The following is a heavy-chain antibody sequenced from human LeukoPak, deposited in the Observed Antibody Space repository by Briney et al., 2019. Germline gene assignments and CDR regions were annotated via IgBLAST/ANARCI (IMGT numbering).Heavy chain of an antibody. CDR3: ARGTYDSSFYYYYYGMDV. CDR2: INPNSGGT. D-gene: IGHD3-22*01. V-gene: IGHV1-2*02. Sequence: GASVKVSCKASGYTFTGYYMHWVRQAPGQGLEWMGWINPNSGGTNYAQKFQGGVTMTRDTSISTAYMELSRLRSDDTAVYYCARGTYDSSFYYYYYGMDVWGQGTTVTVSS. CDR1: GYTFTGYY. J-gene: IGHJ6*02.